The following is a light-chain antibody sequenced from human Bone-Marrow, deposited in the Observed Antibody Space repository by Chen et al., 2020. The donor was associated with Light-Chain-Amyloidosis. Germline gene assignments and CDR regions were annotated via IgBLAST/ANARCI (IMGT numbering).Light chain of an antibody. V-gene: IGLV3-21*02. CDR2: DDS. CDR1: NIGSTS. CDR3: QVWDRSSDRPV. J-gene: IGLJ3*02. Sequence: SYVLTKPSSVSVAPGQTATIACGGNNIGSTSVHWYQPTPGQAPLLVVYDDSDRPSGIPARLSVSISLNTATLTIIRVEAGDEADYYCQVWDRSSDRPVFGGGTKLTVL.